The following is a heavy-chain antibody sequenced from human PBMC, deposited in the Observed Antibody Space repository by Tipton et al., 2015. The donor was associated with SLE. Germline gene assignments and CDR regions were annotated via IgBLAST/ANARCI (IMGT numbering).Heavy chain of an antibody. D-gene: IGHD1-26*01. Sequence: QLVQSGAEVKKPGASVKVSCKASGYTFTSYYMHWVRQAPGQGLEWMGIINPSGGSTSYAQKFQGRVTMTRDTSTSTVYMELSSLRSEDTAVYYCARAVYSGSARGAFDIWGQGTMVTVSS. V-gene: IGHV1-46*01. CDR3: ARAVYSGSARGAFDI. CDR2: INPSGGST. CDR1: GYTFTSYY. J-gene: IGHJ3*02.